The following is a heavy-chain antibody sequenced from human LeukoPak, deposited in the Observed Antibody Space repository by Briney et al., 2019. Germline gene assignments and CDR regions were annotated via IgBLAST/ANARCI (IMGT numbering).Heavy chain of an antibody. Sequence: NPSETLSLTCAVYGGSFSGYYWSWIRQPPGKGLEWIGEINHSGSTNYNPSLKSRVTISVDTSKNQFSLKLSSVTAADTAVYYCARGGDTMVRGVIKPFDYWGQGTLVTVSS. J-gene: IGHJ4*02. CDR3: ARGGDTMVRGVIKPFDY. CDR1: GGSFSGYY. CDR2: INHSGST. D-gene: IGHD3-10*01. V-gene: IGHV4-34*01.